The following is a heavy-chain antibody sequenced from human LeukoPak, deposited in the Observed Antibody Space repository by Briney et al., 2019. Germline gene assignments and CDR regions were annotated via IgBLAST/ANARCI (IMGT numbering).Heavy chain of an antibody. D-gene: IGHD1-14*01. CDR3: AGLTPDY. J-gene: IGHJ4*02. Sequence: GGSLRLSCAASGFMFNGYSMTWVRQAPGKGLEWVSYISSSNSTIYYADSVKGRFTISRDNAKNSLYLQMNSLRAEDTAVYFCAGLTPDYWGQGTLVTVSS. CDR2: ISSSNSTI. CDR1: GFMFNGYS. V-gene: IGHV3-48*04.